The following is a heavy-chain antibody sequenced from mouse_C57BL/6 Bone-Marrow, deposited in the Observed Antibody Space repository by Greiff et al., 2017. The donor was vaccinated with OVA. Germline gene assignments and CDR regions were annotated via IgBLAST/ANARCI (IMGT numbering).Heavy chain of an antibody. CDR3: ARGGGFAY. V-gene: IGHV1-81*01. CDR1: GYTFTSYG. J-gene: IGHJ3*01. Sequence: VQLKESGAELARPGASVKLSCKASGYTFTSYGISWVKQRTGQGLEWIGEIYPRSGNTYYNEKFKGKDTLTADKSSSTAYMELRSLTSEDSAVYFCARGGGFAYWGQGTLVTVSA. CDR2: IYPRSGNT.